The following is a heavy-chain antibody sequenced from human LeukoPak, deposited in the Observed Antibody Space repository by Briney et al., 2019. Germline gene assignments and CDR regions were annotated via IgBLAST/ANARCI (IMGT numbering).Heavy chain of an antibody. J-gene: IGHJ4*02. Sequence: PGGSLRLSCAASGFTYSTSAMTWVRQAPGKGLEWVSGISASGGSTYYADSVKGRFTISRDNSKNTLYLQMNSLRVEDTAVYYCAAINIAQLPIRVYWGQGTLVTVSS. CDR1: GFTYSTSA. CDR2: ISASGGST. V-gene: IGHV3-23*01. CDR3: AAINIAQLPIRVY. D-gene: IGHD5-24*01.